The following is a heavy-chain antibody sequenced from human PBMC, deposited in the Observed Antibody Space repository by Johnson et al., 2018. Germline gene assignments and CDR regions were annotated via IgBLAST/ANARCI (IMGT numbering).Heavy chain of an antibody. CDR1: EYNFIGYW. D-gene: IGHD6-19*01. CDR3: ARGSSSDWYWCDFDI. V-gene: IGHV3-7*04. Sequence: EVQLVESGGGLVQPGGSLRLSCTSEYNFIGYWMNWVRQAPGKGLEWVANIKQDGSEKYYVDSVKGPFTISRDDAKNSLYLHMDSLRGEGTAVYFCARGSSSDWYWCDFDIWGQGTTVTVSS. CDR2: IKQDGSEK. J-gene: IGHJ3*02.